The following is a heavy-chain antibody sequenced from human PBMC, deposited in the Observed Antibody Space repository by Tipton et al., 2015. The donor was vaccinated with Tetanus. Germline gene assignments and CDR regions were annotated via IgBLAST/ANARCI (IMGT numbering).Heavy chain of an antibody. Sequence: GLVKPSETQSLTCTVSGGSISSGGPYWSWIRQFPGKGLEWMGYIHHTGSTYYNPSLKTRITLSVDTSKNQFSLKLTSVTAGDTAVYFCVKLEYRTSFASWGQGALVTVSS. CDR1: GGSISSGGPY. D-gene: IGHD3-3*01. CDR2: IHHTGST. J-gene: IGHJ4*02. CDR3: VKLEYRTSFAS. V-gene: IGHV4-31*03.